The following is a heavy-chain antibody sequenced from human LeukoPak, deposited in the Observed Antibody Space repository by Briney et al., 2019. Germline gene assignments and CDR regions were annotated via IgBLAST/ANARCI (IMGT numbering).Heavy chain of an antibody. CDR3: AKGAEAMVRGTPFDY. CDR1: GFTFSSYA. V-gene: IGHV3-23*01. J-gene: IGHJ4*02. D-gene: IGHD3-10*01. CDR2: ISGSGGST. Sequence: GGSLRLSCAASGFTFSSYAMSWVRQAPGKGLEWVSAISGSGGSTYYAGSVKGRFTISRDNSKNTLYLQMNSLRAEDTAVYYCAKGAEAMVRGTPFDYWGQGTLVTVSS.